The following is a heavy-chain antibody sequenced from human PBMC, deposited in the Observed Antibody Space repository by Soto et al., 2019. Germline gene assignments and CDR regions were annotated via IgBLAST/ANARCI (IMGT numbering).Heavy chain of an antibody. Sequence: PSETLSLTCAVYGGSFSGYYWSWIRQPPGKGLEWIGEINHSGSTNYNPSLKSRVTISVDTSKNQFSLKLSSVTAADTAVYYCARGLVGQWLAPDYYYYYGMDVWGQGTTVTVS. D-gene: IGHD6-19*01. CDR3: ARGLVGQWLAPDYYYYYGMDV. CDR2: INHSGST. CDR1: GGSFSGYY. J-gene: IGHJ6*02. V-gene: IGHV4-34*01.